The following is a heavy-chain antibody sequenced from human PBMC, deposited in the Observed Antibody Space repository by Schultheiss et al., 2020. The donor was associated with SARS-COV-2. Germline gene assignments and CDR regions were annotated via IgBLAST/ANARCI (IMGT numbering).Heavy chain of an antibody. CDR1: GGSFSGYY. CDR2: IYYSGST. V-gene: IGHV4-34*01. J-gene: IGHJ5*02. CDR3: ARGSALGGRRWFDP. Sequence: SETLSLTCAVYGGSFSGYYWSWIRQPPGKGLEWIGYIYYSGSTYYNPSLKSRVTISVDTSKNQFSLKLSSVTAADTAVYYCARGSALGGRRWFDPWGQGTLVTVSS. D-gene: IGHD2-15*01.